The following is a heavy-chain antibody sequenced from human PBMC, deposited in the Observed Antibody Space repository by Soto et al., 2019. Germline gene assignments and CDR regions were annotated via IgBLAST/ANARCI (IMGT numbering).Heavy chain of an antibody. Sequence: EVQLLESGGGLVQPGGSLRLSCAASGFTFSSYAMSWVRQAPGKGLEWVSAISGSGGSTYYADSVKGRFTISRDNSKNTLYLQMDSLRGEDTAVYYCAGSYCSGGSCYPLDYWGQGTLVTVSS. D-gene: IGHD2-15*01. CDR1: GFTFSSYA. V-gene: IGHV3-23*01. CDR3: AGSYCSGGSCYPLDY. CDR2: ISGSGGST. J-gene: IGHJ4*02.